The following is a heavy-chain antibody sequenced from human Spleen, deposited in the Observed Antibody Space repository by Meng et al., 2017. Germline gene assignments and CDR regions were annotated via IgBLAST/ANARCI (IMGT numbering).Heavy chain of an antibody. CDR1: GYTFSSYA. V-gene: IGHV1-3*01. CDR2: INGGNGNT. Sequence: QVQLVQAGAEVKKPGASVKLSCKASGYTFSSYAMHWVRQAPGQRLEWMGWINGGNGNTKYSDKFQDRVTITRDTSASTVYMDLRSLTFEDTAVYYCARGYSTIFGVVIALWGQGTLVTVSS. J-gene: IGHJ1*01. D-gene: IGHD3-3*01. CDR3: ARGYSTIFGVVIAL.